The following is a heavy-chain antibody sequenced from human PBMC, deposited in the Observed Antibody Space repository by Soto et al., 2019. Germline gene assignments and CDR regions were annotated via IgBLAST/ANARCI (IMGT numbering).Heavy chain of an antibody. Sequence: PGCSLRLSCVAAGLTLSGYAMSWVRQAPGKGLEWVSSISGSGGRTYYAESAKGRFTISRDNSKNTLYLQMNSLRAEDTAVYYCACANPTTTEIYSWGQGTVLPVSS. J-gene: IGHJ4*02. CDR2: ISGSGGRT. D-gene: IGHD1-1*01. CDR1: GLTLSGYA. CDR3: ACANPTTTEIYS. V-gene: IGHV3-23*01.